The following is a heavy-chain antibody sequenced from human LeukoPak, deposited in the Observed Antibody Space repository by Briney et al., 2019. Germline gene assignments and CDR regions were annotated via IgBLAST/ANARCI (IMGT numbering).Heavy chain of an antibody. D-gene: IGHD3-10*01. V-gene: IGHV4-59*04. CDR1: GGSISSYY. CDR3: ARVGRGESLDY. CDR2: VYHTGGT. Sequence: SETLSLTCTVSGGSISSYYWSWIRQSPGKGLEWIGYVYHTGGTYYNPSLKSRVTMSEDRSKNQFSLKLSSVTAADTAVYYCARVGRGESLDYWGQGTLVTVSS. J-gene: IGHJ4*02.